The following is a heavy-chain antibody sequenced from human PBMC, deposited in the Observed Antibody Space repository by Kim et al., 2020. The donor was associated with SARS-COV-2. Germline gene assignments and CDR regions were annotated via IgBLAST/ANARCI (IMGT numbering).Heavy chain of an antibody. CDR3: ARGERYSSSWYRPFTFSSFLFDY. D-gene: IGHD6-13*01. J-gene: IGHJ4*02. V-gene: IGHV1-2*04. CDR2: INPNSGGT. Sequence: ASVKVSCKASGYTFTGYYMHWVRQAPGQGLEWMGWINPNSGGTNYAQKFQGWVTMTRDTSISTAYMELSRLRSDDTAVYYCARGERYSSSWYRPFTFSSFLFDYWGQGTLVTVSS. CDR1: GYTFTGYY.